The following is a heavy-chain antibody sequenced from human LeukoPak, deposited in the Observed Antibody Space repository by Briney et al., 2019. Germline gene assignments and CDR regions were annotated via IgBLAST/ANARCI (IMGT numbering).Heavy chain of an antibody. CDR1: NYSISSGYY. V-gene: IGHV4-38-2*02. J-gene: IGHJ2*01. CDR2: IYHSGST. CDR3: AGRFYFDL. Sequence: SETLSLTCTVSNYSISSGYYWGWIRQPPGKGVEWIGSIYHSGSTYYNPSLESRVTISGDTSRNQFSLKLNSVTAADTAIYYCAGRFYFDLWGRGTLVTVSS.